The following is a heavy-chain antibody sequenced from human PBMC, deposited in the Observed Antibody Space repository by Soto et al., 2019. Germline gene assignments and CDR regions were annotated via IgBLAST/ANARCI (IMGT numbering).Heavy chain of an antibody. J-gene: IGHJ3*02. V-gene: IGHV3-21*01. CDR1: GFTFSSYS. CDR3: ASFATGTTWAFDI. D-gene: IGHD1-1*01. CDR2: ISSSSSYI. Sequence: GGSLRLSCAASGFTFSSYSMNWVRQAPGKGLEWVSSISSSSSYIYYADSVKGRFTISRDNAKNSLYLQMNSLRAEDTAVYYCASFATGTTWAFDIWGQGTMVTVS.